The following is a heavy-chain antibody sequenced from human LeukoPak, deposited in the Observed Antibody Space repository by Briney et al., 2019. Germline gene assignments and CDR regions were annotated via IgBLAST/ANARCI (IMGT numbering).Heavy chain of an antibody. CDR3: ARDRNSRFGEHPGYYYMDV. V-gene: IGHV3-66*01. J-gene: IGHJ6*03. D-gene: IGHD3-10*01. CDR2: IYSGGST. Sequence: PGGSLRLSCAASGFTVSSNYMSWVRQAPGKGLEWVSVIYSGGSTYYADSVKGRFTISRDNSKNTLYLQMNSLRAEDTAVYYCARDRNSRFGEHPGYYYMDVWGKGTTVTISS. CDR1: GFTVSSNY.